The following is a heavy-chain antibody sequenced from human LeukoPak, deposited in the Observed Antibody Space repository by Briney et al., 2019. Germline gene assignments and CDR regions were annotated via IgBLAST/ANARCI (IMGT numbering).Heavy chain of an antibody. CDR2: ISGSGRTT. CDR3: ARARGTSSWDTGVFQH. D-gene: IGHD6-13*01. Sequence: PGGSLRLSCAASGFTFSISAINWVRQAPGKGLEWISCISGSGRTTYYADSVRGRFTISRDNSKNTVYLQVNSLRSEDTAVYYCARARGTSSWDTGVFQHWGQGTLVTVSS. V-gene: IGHV3-23*01. CDR1: GFTFSISA. J-gene: IGHJ1*01.